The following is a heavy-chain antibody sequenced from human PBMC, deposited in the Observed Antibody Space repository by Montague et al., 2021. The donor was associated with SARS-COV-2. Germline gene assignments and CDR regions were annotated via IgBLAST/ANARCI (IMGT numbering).Heavy chain of an antibody. J-gene: IGHJ6*02. CDR3: ARDYGDYGSGYYYGMDV. CDR1: GGSISSSSYY. Sequence: SETLSLTCTVSGGSISSSSYYWGWIRQPPGKGLEWIGRIYYSGSTYYNPSLKGRVTISVDTSKNQFSLKLSSVTAADTAVYYCARDYGDYGSGYYYGMDVWGQGTTVTVSS. D-gene: IGHD4-17*01. V-gene: IGHV4-39*07. CDR2: IYYSGST.